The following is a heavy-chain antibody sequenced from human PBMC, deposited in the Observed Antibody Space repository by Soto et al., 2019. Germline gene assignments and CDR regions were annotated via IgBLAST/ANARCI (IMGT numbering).Heavy chain of an antibody. CDR1: GFSLSNARMG. V-gene: IGHV2-26*01. D-gene: IGHD3-16*02. CDR3: ARMITFGGVIVPRPLGMDV. J-gene: IGHJ6*02. Sequence: ESGPTLVNPTETLTLTCTVSGFSLSNARMGVSWIRQPPGKALEWLAHIFSNDEKSYSTSLKSRLTISKDTSKSQVVLTMTNMDPVDTATYYCARMITFGGVIVPRPLGMDVWGQGTTVTVSS. CDR2: IFSNDEK.